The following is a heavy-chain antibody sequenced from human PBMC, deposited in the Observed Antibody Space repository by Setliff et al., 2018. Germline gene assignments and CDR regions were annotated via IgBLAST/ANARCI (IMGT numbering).Heavy chain of an antibody. CDR3: ARDHPSYSSSWYWFDS. CDR1: GDSIYSGGYY. D-gene: IGHD6-13*01. CDR2: IYYSGST. Sequence: PSETLSLTCTVSGDSIYSGGYYWSWIRQHPGKGLEWIGYIYYSGSTYYNPSLKSRVTISIDTSKNQFSLKLSSVTAADTAVYYCARDHPSYSSSWYWFDSWGLGTLVTVPS. J-gene: IGHJ5*01. V-gene: IGHV4-31*03.